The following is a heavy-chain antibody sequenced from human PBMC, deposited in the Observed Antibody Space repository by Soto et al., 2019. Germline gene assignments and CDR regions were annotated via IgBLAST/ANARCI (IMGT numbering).Heavy chain of an antibody. CDR1: GGTFSSYA. V-gene: IGHV1-69*13. J-gene: IGHJ3*02. CDR3: ARTAGYDFWSGLDI. D-gene: IGHD3-3*01. Sequence: SVKVSCKASGGTFSSYAISWVRQAPGQGLEWMGGIIPIFGTANYAQKFQGRVTITADESTSTAYMELSSLRSEDTAVYYCARTAGYDFWSGLDIWGQGTMVTVSS. CDR2: IIPIFGTA.